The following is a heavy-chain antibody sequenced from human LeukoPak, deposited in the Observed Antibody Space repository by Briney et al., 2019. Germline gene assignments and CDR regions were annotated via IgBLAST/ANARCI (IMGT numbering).Heavy chain of an antibody. Sequence: GGSLRLSCAASGFTFSDYYMSWIRQAPGKGLEWVAMISFDGTNKHYADSVKGRFTISRDNSKDTLSLEMNNLRPEDTAVYYCARDLNLGTSDSYWGQGTLVTVSS. CDR3: ARDLNLGTSDSY. V-gene: IGHV3-30*03. J-gene: IGHJ4*02. CDR1: GFTFSDYY. CDR2: ISFDGTNK. D-gene: IGHD3/OR15-3a*01.